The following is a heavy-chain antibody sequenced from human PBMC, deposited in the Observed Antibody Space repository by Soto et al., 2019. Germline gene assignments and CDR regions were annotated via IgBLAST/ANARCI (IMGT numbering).Heavy chain of an antibody. D-gene: IGHD2-2*01. Sequence: EVQLLESGGGLVQPGGSLRLSCVGSGFFFSSYTMTWVRQAPGKGLEWVSSFSATSENTYYADSVRGRFTISRDNSKNTLLLQMNSLTAEDTVMYDCAKARYHHWVRLPFDYWGHGILVIVSS. J-gene: IGHJ4*01. CDR1: GFFFSSYT. V-gene: IGHV3-23*01. CDR2: FSATSENT. CDR3: AKARYHHWVRLPFDY.